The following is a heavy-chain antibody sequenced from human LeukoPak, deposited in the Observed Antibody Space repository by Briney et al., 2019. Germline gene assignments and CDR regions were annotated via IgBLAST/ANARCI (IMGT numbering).Heavy chain of an antibody. CDR1: GYTLTGHY. CDR3: ASVGVVADYGLDV. Sequence: GASVKVSCKASGYTLTGHYLHWVRQAPGQGLEWMGWINPNTGATTYAQRFQGRVTLTRDTSISTAYMDLSRLRPDDTAVYYCASVGVVADYGLDVWGQGTRSLSP. CDR2: INPNTGAT. V-gene: IGHV1-2*02. D-gene: IGHD2-15*01. J-gene: IGHJ6*02.